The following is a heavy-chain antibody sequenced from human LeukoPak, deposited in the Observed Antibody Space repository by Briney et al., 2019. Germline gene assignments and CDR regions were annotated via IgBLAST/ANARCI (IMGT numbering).Heavy chain of an antibody. CDR2: IYDSGST. J-gene: IGHJ4*02. Sequence: SETLSLTCTVSGGSTSPYYWSWIRQPPGKGLEWIGYIYDSGSTNYNPSLNSRVTISVDTSKNQFSLKLSSMTAADTAVYYCARHGGGGESYPRVFDYWGRGNLVTVSS. CDR3: ARHGGGGESYPRVFDY. V-gene: IGHV4-59*08. D-gene: IGHD1-26*01. CDR1: GGSTSPYY.